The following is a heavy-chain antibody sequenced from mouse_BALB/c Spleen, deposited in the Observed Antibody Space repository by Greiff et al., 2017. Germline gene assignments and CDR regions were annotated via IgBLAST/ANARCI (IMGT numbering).Heavy chain of an antibody. CDR1: GFTFSDYY. Sequence: EVKLEESGGGLVKPGGSLKLSCAASGFTFSDYYMYWVRQTPEKRLEWVATISDGGSYTYYPDSVKGRFTISRDNAKNNLYLQMSSLKSEDTAMYYCARDNGAMDYWGQGTSVTVSS. CDR2: ISDGGSYT. J-gene: IGHJ4*01. V-gene: IGHV5-4*02. CDR3: ARDNGAMDY.